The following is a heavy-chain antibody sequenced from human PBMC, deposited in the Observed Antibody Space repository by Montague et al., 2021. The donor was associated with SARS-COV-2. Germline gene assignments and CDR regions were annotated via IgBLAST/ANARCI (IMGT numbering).Heavy chain of an antibody. CDR2: INHSGST. D-gene: IGHD3-10*01. CDR3: AGGAQQGYGFRLGYFDY. V-gene: IGHV4-34*01. Sequence: SKTLSLTCAVYGGSFSGHYWNWIRLPPRKGLDWYGEINHSGSTNNNPSLKSRVTMSVDMSKTQSSLKLSSVTAADTAVYYSAGGAQQGYGFRLGYFDYWGQGTLVTVSS. J-gene: IGHJ4*02. CDR1: GGSFSGHY.